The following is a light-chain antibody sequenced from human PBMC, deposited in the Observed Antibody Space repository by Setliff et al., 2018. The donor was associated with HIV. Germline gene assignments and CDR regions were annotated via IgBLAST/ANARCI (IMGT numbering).Light chain of an antibody. CDR3: SSYTSNSTDV. V-gene: IGLV2-14*01. Sequence: QSVLTQPASVSGSPGQSITISCTGTSSDVGTYNAAYWYQQHPGKAPKLMIYDVSTRPSGVSNRFSGSKSGNTASLTISGLQTEDEADYYCSSYTSNSTDVFGTGTKVTVL. J-gene: IGLJ1*01. CDR1: SSDVGTYNA. CDR2: DVS.